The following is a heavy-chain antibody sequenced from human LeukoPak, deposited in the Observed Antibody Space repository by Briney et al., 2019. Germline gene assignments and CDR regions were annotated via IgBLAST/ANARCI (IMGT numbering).Heavy chain of an antibody. CDR3: AGGYGYSYGQGFDY. CDR2: IYHSGST. V-gene: IGHV4-38-2*02. CDR1: GYSISSGYY. Sequence: SETLSLTCTVSGYSISSGYYWGWIRQPPGKGLEWIGSIYHSGSTYYNPSLKSRVTISVDTSKNQFSLKLSSVTAADTAVYYCAGGYGYSYGQGFDYWGQGTVVTVSS. J-gene: IGHJ4*02. D-gene: IGHD5-18*01.